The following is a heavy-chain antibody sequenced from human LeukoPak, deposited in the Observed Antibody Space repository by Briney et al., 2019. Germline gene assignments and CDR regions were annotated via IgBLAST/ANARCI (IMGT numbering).Heavy chain of an antibody. CDR2: IRYDGSNK. CDR3: AKSRTPLWFGELLSPIDY. J-gene: IGHJ4*02. CDR1: GFTFSSYG. V-gene: IGHV3-30*02. Sequence: GRSLRLSCAASGFTFSSYGMHWVRQAPGKGLEWVAFIRYDGSNKYYADSVKGRFTISRDNSKNTLYLQMNSLRAEDTAVYYCAKSRTPLWFGELLSPIDYWGQGTLVTVSS. D-gene: IGHD3-10*01.